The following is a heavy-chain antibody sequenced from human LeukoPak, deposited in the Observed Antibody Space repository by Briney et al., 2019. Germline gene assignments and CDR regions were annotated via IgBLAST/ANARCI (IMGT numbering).Heavy chain of an antibody. CDR3: ATGRDADSARGYYDMDV. CDR2: IYSGGST. J-gene: IGHJ6*02. Sequence: SETLSLTCTVSGGSITGYYWTWIRQPAGKGLEWIGRIYSGGSTNYNPPLKSRVTMSVDTSKNQFSLKLSSVTAADTAVYYCATGRDADSARGYYDMDVLGQGTTVTVSS. CDR1: GGSITGYY. V-gene: IGHV4-4*07. D-gene: IGHD5-24*01.